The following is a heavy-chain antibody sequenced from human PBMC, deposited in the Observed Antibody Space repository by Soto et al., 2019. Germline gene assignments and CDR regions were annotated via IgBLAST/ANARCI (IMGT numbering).Heavy chain of an antibody. CDR2: ISSSSSYI. Sequence: GGSLRLSCAASGFTFSSYSMNWVRQAPGKGLEWVSSISSSSSYIYYADSVKGRFTISRDNAKNSLYLQMNSLRAEDTAVYYCARASVPRGYSYGYSSNYYYGMDVWGQGTTVTVSS. V-gene: IGHV3-21*01. CDR1: GFTFSSYS. D-gene: IGHD5-18*01. CDR3: ARASVPRGYSYGYSSNYYYGMDV. J-gene: IGHJ6*02.